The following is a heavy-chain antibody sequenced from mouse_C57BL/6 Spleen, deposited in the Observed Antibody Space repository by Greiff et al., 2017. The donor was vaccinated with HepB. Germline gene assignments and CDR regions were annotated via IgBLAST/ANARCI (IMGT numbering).Heavy chain of an antibody. V-gene: IGHV1-18*01. CDR1: GYTFTDYN. J-gene: IGHJ2*01. Sequence: EVHLVESGPELVKPGASVKIPCKASGYTFTDYNMDWVKQSHGKSLEWIGDINPNNGGTIYNQKFKGKATLTVDKSSSTAYMELRSLTSEDTAVYYCARKGYGSMSYYFDYWGQGTTLTVSS. CDR2: INPNNGGT. CDR3: ARKGYGSMSYYFDY. D-gene: IGHD1-1*01.